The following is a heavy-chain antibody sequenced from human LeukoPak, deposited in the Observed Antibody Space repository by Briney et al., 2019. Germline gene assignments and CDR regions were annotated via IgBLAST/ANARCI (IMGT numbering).Heavy chain of an antibody. CDR3: ARWIVSGFDY. Sequence: PETLSLTCTVSGGSISSSSYYWGWIRQPPGKGLEWIGSIYYSGSTYYNPSLKSRVTITVDTSKNQFSLKLSSVTAADTAVYYCARWIVSGFDYWGQGTLVTVSS. CDR2: IYYSGST. J-gene: IGHJ4*02. D-gene: IGHD3-16*02. CDR1: GGSISSSSYY. V-gene: IGHV4-39*01.